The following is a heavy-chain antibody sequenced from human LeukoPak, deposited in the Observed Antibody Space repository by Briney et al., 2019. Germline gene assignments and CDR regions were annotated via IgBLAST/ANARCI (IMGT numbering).Heavy chain of an antibody. Sequence: GGSLRLSCAASGFTFSDYYRGWIRQAPGKGRGWLSYISGSGTTIYYADSGKGRFTISRDNAKNSLDLQMNSLRAEDTAVYYCGRDFGLTGTKRSFDIWGQGTMVTVSS. CDR3: GRDFGLTGTKRSFDI. CDR1: GFTFSDYY. J-gene: IGHJ3*02. D-gene: IGHD1-7*01. CDR2: ISGSGTTI. V-gene: IGHV3-11*01.